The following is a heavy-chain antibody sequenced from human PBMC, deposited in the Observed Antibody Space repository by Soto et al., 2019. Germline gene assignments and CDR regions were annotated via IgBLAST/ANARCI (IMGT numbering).Heavy chain of an antibody. CDR3: ARASILRYFDWLTPGAFDI. CDR1: GFTFSSYG. V-gene: IGHV3-33*01. J-gene: IGHJ3*02. CDR2: IWYDGSNK. Sequence: QVQLVESGGGVVQPGRSLRLSCAASGFTFSSYGMHWVRQAPGKGLEWVAVIWYDGSNKYYADSVKGRFTISRDNSKNTLYLPMNCLRAEATAVYYCARASILRYFDWLTPGAFDIWGQGTMVTVSS. D-gene: IGHD3-9*01.